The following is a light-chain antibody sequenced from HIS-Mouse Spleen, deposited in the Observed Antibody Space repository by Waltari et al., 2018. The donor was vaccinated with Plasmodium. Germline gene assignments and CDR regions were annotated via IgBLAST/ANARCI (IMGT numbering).Light chain of an antibody. CDR3: QSADSSGTYRV. Sequence: SYELTQPPSVSVSPGQTARITCSGDALPTQYAYWYQQKPGQAPLLVIYKDSERPSGIPERFSGSSSGTTVTLTISGVQAEDEADYYCQSADSSGTYRVFGGGTKLTVL. V-gene: IGLV3-25*03. J-gene: IGLJ2*01. CDR2: KDS. CDR1: ALPTQY.